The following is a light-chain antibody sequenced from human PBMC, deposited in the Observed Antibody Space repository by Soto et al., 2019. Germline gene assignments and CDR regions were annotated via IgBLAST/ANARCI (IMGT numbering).Light chain of an antibody. CDR2: DVS. V-gene: IGLV2-14*01. CDR3: SSTVV. Sequence: QSVLTQPASVSGSPGQSITISCTGTSSDVGGYNYVSWYQQHPGKAPKLMIFDVSNRPSGISNRFSGSKSGNTASLTISGLQAEDEADYSTSSTVVFGGGTKVTVL. J-gene: IGLJ2*01. CDR1: SSDVGGYNY.